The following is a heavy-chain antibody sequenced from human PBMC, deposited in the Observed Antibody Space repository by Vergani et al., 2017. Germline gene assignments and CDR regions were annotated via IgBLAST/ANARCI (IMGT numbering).Heavy chain of an antibody. J-gene: IGHJ4*02. CDR1: GFTFSSYA. Sequence: QVQLVESGGGVVQPGRSLRLSCAASGFTFSSYAMHWVRQAPGKGLEWVAVISYDGSNKYYADSVKGRFTISRDNSKNTLYLQMNSLRAEDTAVYYCARAEIKAAAGSGGEVDYWGQGTLVTVSS. CDR2: ISYDGSNK. V-gene: IGHV3-30*04. D-gene: IGHD6-13*01. CDR3: ARAEIKAAAGSGGEVDY.